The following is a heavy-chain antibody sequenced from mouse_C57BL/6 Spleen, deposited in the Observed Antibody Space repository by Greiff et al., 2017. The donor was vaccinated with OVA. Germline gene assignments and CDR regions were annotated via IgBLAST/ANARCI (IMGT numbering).Heavy chain of an antibody. CDR2: IDPETGGT. V-gene: IGHV1-15*01. D-gene: IGHD1-1*01. CDR1: GYTFTDYE. Sequence: QVQLQQSGAELVRPGASVTLSCKASGYTFTDYEMHWVKQTPVHGLEWIGAIDPETGGTAYNQKFKGKAILTADKSSSTAYMELRSLTSEDSAVYYCTRFTTVVAEGYYAMDYWGQGTSVTVSS. J-gene: IGHJ4*01. CDR3: TRFTTVVAEGYYAMDY.